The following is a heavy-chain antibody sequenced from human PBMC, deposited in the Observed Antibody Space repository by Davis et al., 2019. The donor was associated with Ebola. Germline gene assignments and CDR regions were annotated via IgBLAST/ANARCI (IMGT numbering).Heavy chain of an antibody. CDR1: GGTYSTYG. V-gene: IGHV1-69*10. Sequence: SVQVSCKASGGTYSTYGITWVRQAPGQGLEWMGGIIPMIDMRNYAQKFQGRVTITADKTTSTVYMELRSLTSEDTAMYYCARVVISDTVIAYYFDYWGQGTLVTVSS. CDR3: ARVVISDTVIAYYFDY. CDR2: IIPMIDMR. J-gene: IGHJ4*02. D-gene: IGHD5-18*01.